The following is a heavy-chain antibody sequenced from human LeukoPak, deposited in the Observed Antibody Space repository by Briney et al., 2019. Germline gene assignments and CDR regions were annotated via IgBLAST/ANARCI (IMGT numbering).Heavy chain of an antibody. D-gene: IGHD2-15*01. CDR2: IYPGDSDT. Sequence: GESLKISCKGSGYSFTSYWIGWVRQMPGKGLEWMGIIYPGDSDTRYSPSFQGQVTISADKSISTAYPQWSSLKASDTAMYYCARKYCSGGSCYWAFDYWGQGTLVTVSS. CDR3: ARKYCSGGSCYWAFDY. CDR1: GYSFTSYW. J-gene: IGHJ4*02. V-gene: IGHV5-51*01.